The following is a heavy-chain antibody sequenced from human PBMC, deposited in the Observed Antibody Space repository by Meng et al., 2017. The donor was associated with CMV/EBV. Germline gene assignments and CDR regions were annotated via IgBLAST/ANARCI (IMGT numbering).Heavy chain of an antibody. D-gene: IGHD4-17*01. CDR2: INWNGGST. Sequence: GGSLRLSCAASGFTFDDYGMSWVRQAPGKGLEWVSGINWNGGSTGYADSVKGRFTISRDNAKNSLYLQMNSLRAEDTAVYYCTTTVTTSYYYYYGMDVWGQGTTVTVSS. V-gene: IGHV3-20*04. J-gene: IGHJ6*02. CDR1: GFTFDDYG. CDR3: TTTVTTSYYYYYGMDV.